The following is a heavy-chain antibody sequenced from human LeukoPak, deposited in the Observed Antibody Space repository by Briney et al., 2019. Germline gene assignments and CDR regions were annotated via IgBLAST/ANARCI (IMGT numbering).Heavy chain of an antibody. D-gene: IGHD3-10*01. Sequence: SETLSLTCTVSGGSISSSSYYWGWIRQPPGKGLEWIGSIYYSGSTYYNPSLKSRVTISVDTSKNQFSLKLSSVTAADTAVYYCARGRLTITMVRGVKNNWFDPWGQGTLVTVSS. CDR1: GGSISSSSYY. CDR2: IYYSGST. V-gene: IGHV4-39*01. J-gene: IGHJ5*02. CDR3: ARGRLTITMVRGVKNNWFDP.